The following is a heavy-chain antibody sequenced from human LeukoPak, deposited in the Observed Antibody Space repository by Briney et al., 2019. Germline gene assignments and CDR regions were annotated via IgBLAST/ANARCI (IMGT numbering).Heavy chain of an antibody. Sequence: ASVKVSCKVSGHTLNELSMHWVRQPPGKGLEWMGGFDPEDEDTVYAQKFQGRVTMTRDMSTSTVYMELSSLRSEDTAVYYCARERGCSGGSCYWVYMDVWGKGTTVTISS. CDR2: FDPEDEDT. V-gene: IGHV1-24*01. D-gene: IGHD2-15*01. CDR1: GHTLNELS. CDR3: ARERGCSGGSCYWVYMDV. J-gene: IGHJ6*03.